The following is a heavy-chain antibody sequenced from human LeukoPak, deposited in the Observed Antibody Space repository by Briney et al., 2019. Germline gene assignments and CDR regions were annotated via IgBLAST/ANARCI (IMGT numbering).Heavy chain of an antibody. CDR3: ARSESSFSRYYYMDV. Sequence: GESLKISCKAFGYSFTSYWIAWVRQMPGKGLEWMGIIYPGDSDTRYSPSFQGQVTISADKSISTAYLQWSSLKASDTAMYYCARSESSFSRYYYMDVWGKGTTVTVSS. CDR2: IYPGDSDT. CDR1: GYSFTSYW. J-gene: IGHJ6*03. D-gene: IGHD1-26*01. V-gene: IGHV5-51*01.